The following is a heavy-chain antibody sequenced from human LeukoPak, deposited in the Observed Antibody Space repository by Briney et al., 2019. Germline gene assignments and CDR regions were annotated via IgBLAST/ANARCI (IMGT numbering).Heavy chain of an antibody. D-gene: IGHD2-15*01. CDR2: IIPIFGTA. CDR1: GGTFSSYA. J-gene: IGHJ3*02. Sequence: ASVKVSCKASGGTFSSYAISWVRQAPGQGLEWMGGIIPIFGTANYAQKFQGRVTITADESTSTAYMDLSSLRSEDTAVYYCASGEDCSGGSCYKDAFHIWGQGTMVTVSS. CDR3: ASGEDCSGGSCYKDAFHI. V-gene: IGHV1-69*13.